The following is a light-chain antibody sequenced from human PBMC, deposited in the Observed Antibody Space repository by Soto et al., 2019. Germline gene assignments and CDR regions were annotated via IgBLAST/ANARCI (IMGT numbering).Light chain of an antibody. Sequence: IVVTQAPSTLSLSTGERATLSCRASQSVSSYLAWYQQKPGQAPRLLIYDASNRATGIPARFSGSGSGTDFPLTISSLEPEDFAVYYCQQRSNWPPITFGQGTRLEIK. J-gene: IGKJ5*01. CDR3: QQRSNWPPIT. CDR2: DAS. V-gene: IGKV3-11*01. CDR1: QSVSSY.